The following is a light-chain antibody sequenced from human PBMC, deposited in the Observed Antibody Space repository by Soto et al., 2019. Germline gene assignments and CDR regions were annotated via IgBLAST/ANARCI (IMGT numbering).Light chain of an antibody. Sequence: EIVMTQSPATLSVSPGERATLSCRASQSVNSNLAWYQQKPGQAPRLLIYGASTRATGIPARFSGSGSGTEFTLTISSLQSEDFAVYYCQQCDDWLALTFVGGTKVEIK. CDR2: GAS. J-gene: IGKJ4*01. V-gene: IGKV3-15*01. CDR3: QQCDDWLALT. CDR1: QSVNSN.